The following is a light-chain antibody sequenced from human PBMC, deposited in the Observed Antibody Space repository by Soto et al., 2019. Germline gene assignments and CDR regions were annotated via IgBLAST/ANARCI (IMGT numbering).Light chain of an antibody. J-gene: IGKJ1*01. CDR3: QHYGTSRT. CDR1: QSVNHN. CDR2: GAS. Sequence: VLTQSPATLSASPGDTCTLSCRASQSVNHNVAWYQQRPGQPPRLLIYGASSRATGIPDRFSGSGSGTDSTLTISRLEPEDFAVYYCQHYGTSRTFGQGTKVDIK. V-gene: IGKV3-20*01.